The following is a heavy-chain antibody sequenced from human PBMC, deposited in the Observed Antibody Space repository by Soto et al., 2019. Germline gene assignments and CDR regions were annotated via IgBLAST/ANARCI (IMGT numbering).Heavy chain of an antibody. CDR1: GGSISSGAYY. Sequence: QVQLQESGPGLVTPSQTLSLTCTVSGGSISSGAYYWSWIRQHPGKGLEWIGYIYYSGSTHYNPSLKSRVTMSADTSKNQFSMKLSSVTAADTAVYYCARDGECSGDGCYAHWYFDLWGRGTLVTVSP. J-gene: IGHJ2*01. CDR2: IYYSGST. V-gene: IGHV4-31*03. CDR3: ARDGECSGDGCYAHWYFDL. D-gene: IGHD2-15*01.